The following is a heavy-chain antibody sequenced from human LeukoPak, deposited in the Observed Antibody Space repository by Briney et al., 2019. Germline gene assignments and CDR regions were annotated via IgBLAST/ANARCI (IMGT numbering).Heavy chain of an antibody. V-gene: IGHV4-61*02. CDR3: ARVARSMSSSSEDS. J-gene: IGHJ4*02. D-gene: IGHD6-13*01. CDR1: GGSISTGSYY. Sequence: SETLSLTCTVSGGSISTGSYYWNWIRQPAGKGLEWIGRIYTSGSTNYNPSLKSRVTLTVDTSKNQFSLKLNSVTAADTAVYYCARVARSMSSSSEDSWGQGTLVTVSS. CDR2: IYTSGST.